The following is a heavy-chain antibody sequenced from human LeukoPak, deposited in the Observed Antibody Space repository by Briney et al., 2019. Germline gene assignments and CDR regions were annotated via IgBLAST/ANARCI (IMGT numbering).Heavy chain of an antibody. CDR1: GFPFSLYA. Sequence: GASLRLSCEGSGFPFSLYAMHWVRQAPGKGLEWVSAISGSGGSTYYADSVKGRFTISRDNSKNTLYLQMNSLRAEDTAVYYCAKDLSDYVWGSYRSYWGQGTLVTVSS. V-gene: IGHV3-23*01. J-gene: IGHJ4*02. CDR3: AKDLSDYVWGSYRSY. CDR2: ISGSGGST. D-gene: IGHD3-16*02.